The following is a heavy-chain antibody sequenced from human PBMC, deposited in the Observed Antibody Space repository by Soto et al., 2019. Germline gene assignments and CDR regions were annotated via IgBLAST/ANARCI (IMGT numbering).Heavy chain of an antibody. CDR1: GFNFSKAW. CDR2: IRSRSGTT. CDR3: TTSGNPNIVDH. J-gene: IGHJ4*02. V-gene: IGHV3-15*07. Sequence: EVQLVESGGGLVKPGGSLRLSCAASGFNFSKAWMNWVRQAPGKGLEWVGRIRSRSGTTDYAAPVKGRFTISRDDSKYTLYLQMNSLKVEDTAVYFCTTSGNPNIVDHWGQGTLVTVSS.